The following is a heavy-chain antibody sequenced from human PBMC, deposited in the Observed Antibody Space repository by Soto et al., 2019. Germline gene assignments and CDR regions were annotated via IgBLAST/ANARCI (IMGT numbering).Heavy chain of an antibody. D-gene: IGHD3-10*01. CDR1: GVTFSSYG. J-gene: IGHJ6*03. CDR3: ARASGSGPIHYYYMDV. V-gene: IGHV3-33*01. Sequence: PGGSLRLSCAASGVTFSSYGMHWVRQAPGKGLEWAAAIWYDGSNKYYADSVKGRFTISRDNSKNTLYLQMNSLRAEDTAVYYCARASGSGPIHYYYMDVWGKGTTVTVSS. CDR2: IWYDGSNK.